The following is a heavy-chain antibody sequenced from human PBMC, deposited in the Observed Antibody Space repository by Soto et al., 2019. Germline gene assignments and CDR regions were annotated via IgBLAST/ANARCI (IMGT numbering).Heavy chain of an antibody. CDR2: INPKSGGT. V-gene: IGHV1-2*04. CDR1: GYSFTDYH. Sequence: GASVKVSCKASGYSFTDYHIHWVRQAPGQGLEWLGRINPKSGGTSTAQRFQGWVTMTTDTSISTASMELTRLTSDDTAIYYCARGDSTDCSNGVCSFFYNHDMDVWGQGTTVTVSS. CDR3: ARGDSTDCSNGVCSFFYNHDMDV. J-gene: IGHJ6*02. D-gene: IGHD2-8*01.